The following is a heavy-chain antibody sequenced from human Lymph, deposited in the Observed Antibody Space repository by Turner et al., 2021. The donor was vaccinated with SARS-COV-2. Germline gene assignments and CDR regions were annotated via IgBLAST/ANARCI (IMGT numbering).Heavy chain of an antibody. CDR1: GGPFSSYA. V-gene: IGHV1-69*04. CDR3: ARGRQDSYSGSYYSWFDP. Sequence: QVQLVQSGAAVKKPGSSVKVSCKASGGPFSSYAISWVRQAPGQGLEWMGRIIPIRGIANYAQKFQCRVTIAADKSTSTAYMELSSLRSEETAVYDWARGRQDSYSGSYYSWFDPWGQGTLVTVSS. J-gene: IGHJ5*02. CDR2: IIPIRGIA. D-gene: IGHD1-26*01.